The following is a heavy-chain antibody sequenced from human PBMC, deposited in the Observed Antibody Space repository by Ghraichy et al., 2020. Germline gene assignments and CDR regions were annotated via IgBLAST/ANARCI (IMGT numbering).Heavy chain of an antibody. CDR1: GFTFSSFG. CDR3: AKNRIPWTALLSLDY. CDR2: ISNDGRRV. J-gene: IGHJ4*01. Sequence: GGSLRLSCSASGFTFSSFGMQWIRQAPGKGLEWVAAISNDGRRVYYGDSVKGRFMISRDDSNNTLHLQMSSLRPEDTALYFCAKNRIPWTALLSLDYWGHGSL. V-gene: IGHV3-30*18. D-gene: IGHD3-3*02.